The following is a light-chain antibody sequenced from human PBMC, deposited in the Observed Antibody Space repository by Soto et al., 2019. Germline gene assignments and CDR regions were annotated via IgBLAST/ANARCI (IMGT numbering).Light chain of an antibody. CDR3: QQYNTYRT. Sequence: DIQMTQSPSTLSASVGDRVTITCRASQSISSWLAWYQQKPGKAPKLLIYDASDLESGVPSRFSGSGSGTEFTLTVSSLQPEDFATYYCQQYNTYRTFGQGTKVDIK. J-gene: IGKJ1*01. CDR1: QSISSW. V-gene: IGKV1-5*01. CDR2: DAS.